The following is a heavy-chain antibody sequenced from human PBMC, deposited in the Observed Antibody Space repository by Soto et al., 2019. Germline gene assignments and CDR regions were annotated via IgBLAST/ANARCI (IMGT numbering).Heavy chain of an antibody. D-gene: IGHD2-2*01. Sequence: QVQLQQWGAGLLKPSETLSLTCAVYGGSFSGYYWSWIRQPPGKGLEWIGEINHSGSTNYNPSLKSRVTISVDTSKNQFSLKLSSVTAADTAVYYCARGRCSSTSCYFDYWVQGTLVTVSS. CDR3: ARGRCSSTSCYFDY. CDR1: GGSFSGYY. V-gene: IGHV4-34*01. CDR2: INHSGST. J-gene: IGHJ4*02.